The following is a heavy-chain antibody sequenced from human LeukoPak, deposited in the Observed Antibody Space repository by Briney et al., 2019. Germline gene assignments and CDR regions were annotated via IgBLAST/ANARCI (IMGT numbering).Heavy chain of an antibody. CDR1: GGSFSGYY. CDR2: INHSGST. D-gene: IGHD3-10*01. Sequence: PSETLSLTCAVYGGSFSGYYWSWIRQPPGKGLEWIGEINHSGSTNYNPSLKSRVTISVDTSKNQFSLKLSSVTAADAAVYYCARGPYYYGSGSYYRVRSYFDYWGQGTLVTVSS. V-gene: IGHV4-34*01. J-gene: IGHJ4*02. CDR3: ARGPYYYGSGSYYRVRSYFDY.